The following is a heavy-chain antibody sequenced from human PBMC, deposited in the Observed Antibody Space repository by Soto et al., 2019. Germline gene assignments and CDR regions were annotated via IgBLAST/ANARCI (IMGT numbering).Heavy chain of an antibody. V-gene: IGHV1-69*01. Sequence: QVQLVQSGAEVKKPGSSVKVSCKASGGTFSSYAISWVRQAPGQGLEWMGGIIPIFVTANYAQKFQGRGTITADESTSTAYMELSSLRSEDTAVYYCARGHTRGYSYGQGRWFDPWGQGTLVTVSS. CDR2: IIPIFVTA. D-gene: IGHD5-18*01. CDR3: ARGHTRGYSYGQGRWFDP. CDR1: GGTFSSYA. J-gene: IGHJ5*02.